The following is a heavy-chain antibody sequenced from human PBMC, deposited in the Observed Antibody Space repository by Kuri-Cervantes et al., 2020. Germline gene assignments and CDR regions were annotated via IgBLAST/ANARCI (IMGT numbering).Heavy chain of an antibody. CDR1: GFSLSTSGVG. Sequence: SGPTLVKPTQTLTLTCTFSGFSLSTSGVGVGWIRQPPGKALEWLALIYWDDDKRYSPSLKSRLTITMDTSKDHVVLTMTNVDPMDTATYYCAHRRREGSSWTDFDYWGQGTLVTVSS. V-gene: IGHV2-5*02. CDR3: AHRRREGSSWTDFDY. CDR2: IYWDDDK. J-gene: IGHJ4*02. D-gene: IGHD6-13*01.